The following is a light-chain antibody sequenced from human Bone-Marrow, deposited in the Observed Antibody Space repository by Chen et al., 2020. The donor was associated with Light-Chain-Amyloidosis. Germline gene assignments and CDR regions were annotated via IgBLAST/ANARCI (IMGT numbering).Light chain of an antibody. V-gene: IGKV3-15*01. CDR1: QSVSSN. Sequence: EVVLTQSPATLSVSPGERATLSCRASQSVSSNLAWYQHKPGQAPRLLIYGASSRATGVPPSFSGSGSGTDFTLTITSLQSEDSAVYYCQQYGLTFGQGTKVEIK. CDR2: GAS. CDR3: QQYGLT. J-gene: IGKJ1*01.